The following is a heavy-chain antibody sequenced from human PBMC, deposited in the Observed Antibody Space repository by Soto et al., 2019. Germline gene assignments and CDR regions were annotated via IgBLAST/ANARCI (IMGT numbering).Heavy chain of an antibody. CDR2: IIPIFGTA. CDR1: GGTFSSYA. V-gene: IGHV1-69*06. Sequence: ASVKVSCKASGGTFSSYAISWVRQAPGQGLEWMGGIIPIFGTANYAQKFQGRVTITADKSTSTAYMELSSLRSEDTAVYYCARGGYCSSTSCYHFDYWGQGTLVTVSS. D-gene: IGHD2-2*01. CDR3: ARGGYCSSTSCYHFDY. J-gene: IGHJ4*02.